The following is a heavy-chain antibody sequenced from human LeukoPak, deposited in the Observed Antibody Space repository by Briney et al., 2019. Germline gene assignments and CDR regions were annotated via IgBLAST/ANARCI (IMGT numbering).Heavy chain of an antibody. Sequence: GGSLRLSCAASGLTFSSSVMHWVRQAPGKGLEWVAFIRYDGTNRYSADSVKGRSTISRDNSKNTLYLQMNSLRAEDTAVYNCAKSTIGGATVDAFDIWGQGKMVTVSS. CDR3: AKSTIGGATVDAFDI. J-gene: IGHJ3*02. V-gene: IGHV3-30*02. CDR2: IRYDGTNR. D-gene: IGHD1-26*01. CDR1: GLTFSSSV.